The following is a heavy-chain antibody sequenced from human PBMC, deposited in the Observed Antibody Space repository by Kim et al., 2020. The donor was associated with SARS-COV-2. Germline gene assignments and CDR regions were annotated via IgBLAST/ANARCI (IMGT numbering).Heavy chain of an antibody. J-gene: IGHJ4*02. CDR2: ISYDGNTK. V-gene: IGHV3-7*01. D-gene: IGHD1-1*01. CDR3: GGEPRTLAY. Sequence: GGSLRLSCAASGFSFTTYWMSWVRQAPGKALEWVASISYDGNTKYYADSVKGRFAISRDNTKNSLYLQMNSLTDDDTAVYYCGGEPRTLAYWGQGTLVTVSS. CDR1: GFSFTTYW.